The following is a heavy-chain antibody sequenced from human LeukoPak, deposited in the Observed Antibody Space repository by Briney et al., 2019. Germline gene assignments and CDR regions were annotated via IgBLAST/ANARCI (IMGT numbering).Heavy chain of an antibody. V-gene: IGHV4-59*08. D-gene: IGHD3-22*01. Sequence: SETLSLTCTVSGGSISSYYWSWIRQPPGKGLEWIGYIYYSGSTNYNPSLKSRVTISVDTSKNQFSLKLSSVTAADTAGYYCARHYSMWLATQLDYWGQGTLVTVSS. CDR2: IYYSGST. CDR3: ARHYSMWLATQLDY. J-gene: IGHJ4*02. CDR1: GGSISSYY.